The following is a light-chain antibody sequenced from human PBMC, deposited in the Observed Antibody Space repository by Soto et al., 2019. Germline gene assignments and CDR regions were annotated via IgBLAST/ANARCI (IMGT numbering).Light chain of an antibody. V-gene: IGKV3-15*01. J-gene: IGKJ4*01. Sequence: EIVMTQSPVTLAVSAWERAALSCMASQSVSSNLAWYQQKPGQAPRLLIYGASTRATGIPARFSGSGSGTEFTLTISSLQPDDFATYYCQQYDNLSLTFGGGTKVHIK. CDR3: QQYDNLSLT. CDR2: GAS. CDR1: QSVSSN.